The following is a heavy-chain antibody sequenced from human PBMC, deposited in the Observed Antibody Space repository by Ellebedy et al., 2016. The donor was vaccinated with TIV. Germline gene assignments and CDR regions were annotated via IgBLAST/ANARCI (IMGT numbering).Heavy chain of an antibody. CDR2: IYHSGST. CDR3: ARDLMASGWFDP. CDR1: GGSISSSNW. J-gene: IGHJ5*02. Sequence: SETLSLTCAVSGGSISSSNWWSWVRQPPGKGLEWIGEIYHSGSTNYNPSLKSRVTVSIDTSKNQISLNLSSVTAADTAVYYCARDLMASGWFDPWGQGTLVTVSS. V-gene: IGHV4-4*02. D-gene: IGHD5-24*01.